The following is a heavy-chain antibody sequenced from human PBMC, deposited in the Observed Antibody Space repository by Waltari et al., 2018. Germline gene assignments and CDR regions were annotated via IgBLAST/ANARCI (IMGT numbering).Heavy chain of an antibody. D-gene: IGHD1-26*01. CDR2: INADNGDT. J-gene: IGHJ4*02. CDR1: GYPFTSFT. Sequence: VQLVQSGAEVKKPGASVKISCKAAGYPFTSFTVHWLRQAPGQGLEWMGRINADNGDTKYSQKFQDRLTITRDTSATTLYMELSSLRSEDTAVYFCARELWDLPSYFDYWGQGTLVTVSP. CDR3: ARELWDLPSYFDY. V-gene: IGHV1-3*01.